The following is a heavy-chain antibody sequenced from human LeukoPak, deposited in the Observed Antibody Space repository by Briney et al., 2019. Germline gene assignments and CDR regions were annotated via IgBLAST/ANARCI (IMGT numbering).Heavy chain of an antibody. CDR1: GGSISSSSYY. CDR3: ARVGRSGGSCWYFDY. D-gene: IGHD2-15*01. J-gene: IGHJ4*02. V-gene: IGHV4-39*07. Sequence: SETLSLTCTVSGGSISSSSYYWGWIRQPPGKGLEWIGSIYYSGSTYYNPSLKSRVTISVDTSKNQFSLKLSSVTAADTAVYYCARVGRSGGSCWYFDYWGQGTLVTVSS. CDR2: IYYSGST.